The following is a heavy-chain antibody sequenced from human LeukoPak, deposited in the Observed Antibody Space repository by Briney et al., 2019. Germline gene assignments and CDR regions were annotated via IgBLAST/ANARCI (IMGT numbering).Heavy chain of an antibody. Sequence: GASVTVSCKASGYIFSDYYMHWVRQAPGQGLEWLGWINPKSGAADYAQQFRGRVTMTRDTSINTDYMEMKRVTSDDTVVYYCARGAEAETSPLDFWGQGTLVIVS. CDR3: ARGAEAETSPLDF. J-gene: IGHJ4*02. V-gene: IGHV1-2*02. D-gene: IGHD6-13*01. CDR1: GYIFSDYY. CDR2: INPKSGAA.